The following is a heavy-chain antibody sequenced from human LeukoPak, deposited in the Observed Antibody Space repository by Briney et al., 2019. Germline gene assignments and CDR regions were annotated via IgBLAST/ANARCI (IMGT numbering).Heavy chain of an antibody. J-gene: IGHJ4*02. CDR1: GGSISSYY. CDR2: IYTSGST. Sequence: SETLSLTCTVSGGSISSYYWSWIRQPAGKGLEWIRRIYTSGSTNYNPSLKSRVTMSVDTSKNQSSLKLSSVTAADTAVYYCARDPAWFGEYYFDYWGQGTLVTVSS. D-gene: IGHD3-10*01. CDR3: ARDPAWFGEYYFDY. V-gene: IGHV4-4*07.